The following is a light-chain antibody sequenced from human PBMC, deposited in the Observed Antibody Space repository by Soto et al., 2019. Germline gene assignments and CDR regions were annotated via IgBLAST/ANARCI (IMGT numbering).Light chain of an antibody. CDR3: SSYTGSSTLSYV. Sequence: QSVLTQPASVSGSPGRSITISCTGTSSDVGGYNYVSWYQQHPGKAPKLMIYDVSNRPSGVSNRFSGSKSGNTASLTISGLQAEDEADYYCSSYTGSSTLSYVFGTGTKVTVL. CDR1: SSDVGGYNY. V-gene: IGLV2-14*01. CDR2: DVS. J-gene: IGLJ1*01.